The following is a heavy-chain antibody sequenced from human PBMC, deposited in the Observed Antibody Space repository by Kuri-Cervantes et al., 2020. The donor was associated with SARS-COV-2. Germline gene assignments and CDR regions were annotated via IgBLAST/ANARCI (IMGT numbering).Heavy chain of an antibody. J-gene: IGHJ4*02. CDR3: ARLNRESRSGFYYFDR. Sequence: SQTLSLTCAIPGDSVSSNSAAWNWIRQSPSRGLEWLGRTYYRSKWYNDYAVSVKSRITINPDTSKNQFSLQLNPVTPEDTATYYCARLNRESRSGFYYFDRWGQGTLVTVSS. CDR1: GDSVSSNSAA. V-gene: IGHV6-1*01. D-gene: IGHD6-19*01. CDR2: TYYRSKWYN.